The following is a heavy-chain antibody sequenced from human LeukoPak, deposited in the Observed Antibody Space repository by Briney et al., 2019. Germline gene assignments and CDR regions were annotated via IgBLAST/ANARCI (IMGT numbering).Heavy chain of an antibody. Sequence: PSETLSLTCTVSGGSISGYYWSWIRQPPGKGLEWIGEINHSGSTNYNPSLKSRVTVSVDTSKNQFSLKLSSVTAADTAVYYCASLLDYYDSSGSTVDIWGQGTMVTVSS. J-gene: IGHJ3*02. CDR3: ASLLDYYDSSGSTVDI. D-gene: IGHD3-22*01. CDR1: GGSISGYY. V-gene: IGHV4-34*01. CDR2: INHSGST.